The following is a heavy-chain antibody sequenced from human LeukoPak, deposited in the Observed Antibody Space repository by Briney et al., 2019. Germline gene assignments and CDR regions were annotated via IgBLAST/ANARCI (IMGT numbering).Heavy chain of an antibody. CDR1: GFTFSSYA. J-gene: IGHJ5*02. CDR3: ARNKCRSTSCYFQP. V-gene: IGHV3-30*01. CDR2: ISYDGSNK. D-gene: IGHD2-2*01. Sequence: GGSLRLSWAPSGFTFSSYAMQWVRQAPGRGLGWVAVISYDGSNKYYADSVKGRFTISRDNSKNTLYLQMNSLRAEDTPVYYCARNKCRSTSCYFQPWGQGTLVTVSS.